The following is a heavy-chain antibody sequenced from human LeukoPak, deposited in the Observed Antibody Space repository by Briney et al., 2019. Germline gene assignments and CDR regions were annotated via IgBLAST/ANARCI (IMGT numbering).Heavy chain of an antibody. D-gene: IGHD3-3*01. J-gene: IGHJ4*02. CDR3: ARGITSGLNVYYFDY. V-gene: IGHV4-61*05. CDR2: IYYSGST. Sequence: SETLSLTCTVSGGSISSSSYYWGWIRQSPGKGLEWIGYIYYSGSTNYNPSLKSRVTISVDTSKNQFSLKLSSVTAADTAVYYCARGITSGLNVYYFDYWGQGTLVTVSS. CDR1: GGSISSSSYY.